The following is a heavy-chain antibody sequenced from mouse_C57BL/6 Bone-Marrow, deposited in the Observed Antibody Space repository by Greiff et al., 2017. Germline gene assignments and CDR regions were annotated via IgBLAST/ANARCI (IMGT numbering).Heavy chain of an antibody. Sequence: EVQRVESGGGLVQPGGSLKLSCAASGFTFSDYYMYWVRKTPEKRLEWVAYISNGGGSTYYPDTVKGRFTISRDNAKNTLYLQMSRLKSEDTAMYYCARHPYWGQGTLVTVSA. CDR2: ISNGGGST. CDR3: ARHPY. J-gene: IGHJ3*01. CDR1: GFTFSDYY. V-gene: IGHV5-12*01.